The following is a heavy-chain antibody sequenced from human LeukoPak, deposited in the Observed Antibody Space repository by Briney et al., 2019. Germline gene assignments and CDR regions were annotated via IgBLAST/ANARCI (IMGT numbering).Heavy chain of an antibody. CDR1: GDMLSDYY. D-gene: IGHD1-1*01. CDR3: ARVRDNACDY. CDR2: LRGDTGDT. J-gene: IGHJ4*02. Sequence: ASVTVSCKTSGDMLSDYYMHWVRQAPGQGLEWMGWLRGDTGDTDSPQKFKGRVTMTRDTATNTAYMQLSRLTYDDTAIYFCARVRDNACDYWGQGTLVTVSS. V-gene: IGHV1-2*02.